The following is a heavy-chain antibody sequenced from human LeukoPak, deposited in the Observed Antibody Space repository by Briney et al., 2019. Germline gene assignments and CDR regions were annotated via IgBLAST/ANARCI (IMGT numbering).Heavy chain of an antibody. D-gene: IGHD6-13*01. J-gene: IGHJ6*02. V-gene: IGHV5-51*01. CDR1: GYSFTSYW. CDR3: ARHLVHGSGYYYYGMDV. CDR2: IYPGDSDT. Sequence: PGESLKISCKGSGYSFTSYWIGWVRQMPGKGLEWMGIIYPGDSDTRYSPSFQGQVTISADKSISTAYLQWSSLKASDTAMYYCARHLVHGSGYYYYGMDVWGQGTTVTVSS.